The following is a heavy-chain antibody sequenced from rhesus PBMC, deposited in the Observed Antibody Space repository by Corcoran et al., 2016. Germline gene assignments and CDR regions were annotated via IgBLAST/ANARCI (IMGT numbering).Heavy chain of an antibody. Sequence: QLQESGPGLVKPSATLSLTCAVSGGSIRSNYWSWIRQPPGKGLEWIGRISGSGGSTDYNPSLKSRVTISTDTSKNQFSLRLSSVTAADTAVYYCAKPRGYSGPFDYWGQGVLVTVSS. CDR3: AKPRGYSGPFDY. CDR2: ISGSGGST. D-gene: IGHD6-25*01. V-gene: IGHV4-173*01. J-gene: IGHJ4*01. CDR1: GGSIRSNY.